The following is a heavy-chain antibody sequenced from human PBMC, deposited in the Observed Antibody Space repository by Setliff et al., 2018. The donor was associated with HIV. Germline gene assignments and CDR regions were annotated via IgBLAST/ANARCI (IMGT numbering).Heavy chain of an antibody. CDR2: INPNVDGT. Sequence: GASVKVSCKGSGYTFTGYYVNWVRLAPGQGLEWMGWINPNVDGTTYAQKFQGRVTMTRDTSINTAYMELSRLTSDDTALYYCAREADYSDTGGQYRYWGQGTLFTVS. J-gene: IGHJ4*02. CDR3: AREADYSDTGGQYRY. CDR1: GYTFTGYY. V-gene: IGHV1-2*02. D-gene: IGHD3-22*01.